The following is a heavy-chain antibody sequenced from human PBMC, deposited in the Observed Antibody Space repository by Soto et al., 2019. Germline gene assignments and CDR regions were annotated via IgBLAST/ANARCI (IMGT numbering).Heavy chain of an antibody. CDR2: ITGGGVGT. CDR3: AKEVSKRFDP. V-gene: IGHV3-23*01. CDR1: GFSFSTYV. J-gene: IGHJ5*02. Sequence: PGGSLRLSCAASGFSFSTYVMTWVRQAPGKGLDWVSSITGGGVGTYYADSVKGRFTISRDNSKNTLYLQMNSLRAEDTAVYYRAKEVSKRFDPWGQGTLVTVSS.